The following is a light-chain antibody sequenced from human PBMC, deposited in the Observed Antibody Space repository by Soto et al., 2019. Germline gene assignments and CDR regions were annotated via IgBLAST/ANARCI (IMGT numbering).Light chain of an antibody. CDR3: QKYNSAPLN. J-gene: IGKJ3*01. Sequence: DIQMTQSPSSLSASVGDRVTITCRASQGISNYLAWYQQKPGKVPKLLIYAASTLQLGVQSRFRGSGSWTDFTLTISSLQPEYVATYYCQKYNSAPLNFGPGTKVDIK. V-gene: IGKV1-27*01. CDR2: AAS. CDR1: QGISNY.